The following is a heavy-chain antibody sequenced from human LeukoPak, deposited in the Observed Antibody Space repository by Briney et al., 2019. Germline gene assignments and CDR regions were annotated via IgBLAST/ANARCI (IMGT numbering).Heavy chain of an antibody. CDR2: ISSGSTYI. CDR1: GFTFDDYA. V-gene: IGHV3-21*01. J-gene: IGHJ6*02. D-gene: IGHD2-15*01. Sequence: GSLRLSCAASGFTFDDYAMNWVRQAPGKGLEWVSSISSGSTYIYYADSVKGRFTISRDNARNSLYLQMSSLRAEDTAVYYCARGFCRGGSCFGPNYYYYGMDVWGRGTTVTVSS. CDR3: ARGFCRGGSCFGPNYYYYGMDV.